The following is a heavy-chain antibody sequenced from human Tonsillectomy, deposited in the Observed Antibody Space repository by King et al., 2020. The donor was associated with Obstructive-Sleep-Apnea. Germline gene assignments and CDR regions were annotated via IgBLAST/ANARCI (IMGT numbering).Heavy chain of an antibody. CDR3: ARDRTAATGPSGTHSFGY. D-gene: IGHD6-13*01. V-gene: IGHV1-69*04. J-gene: IGHJ4*02. CDR2: IIPILGIA. CDR1: GGTFSSYA. Sequence: QLVQSGAEVKKPGSSVKVSCKASGGTFSSYAISWVRQAPGQGLEWMGRIIPILGIANYAQKFQGRVTITADKSTSTAYMELSSLRSEDTAVYYCARDRTAATGPSGTHSFGYWGQGTLVTVSS.